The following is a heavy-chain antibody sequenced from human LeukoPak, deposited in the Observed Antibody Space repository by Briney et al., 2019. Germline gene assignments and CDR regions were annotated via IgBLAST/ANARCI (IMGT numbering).Heavy chain of an antibody. J-gene: IGHJ2*01. V-gene: IGHV3-21*01. Sequence: PGGSLRLSCAASGFTFRTYGMNWVRQAPGEGLEWVSFVSTSNSYIYYAGSVKGRFTISRDNAKNSLYLQMNSLSAEDTAVYYCARDATELEAARPYWYFDLWGRGTLVTVSS. CDR1: GFTFRTYG. CDR2: VSTSNSYI. D-gene: IGHD6-6*01. CDR3: ARDATELEAARPYWYFDL.